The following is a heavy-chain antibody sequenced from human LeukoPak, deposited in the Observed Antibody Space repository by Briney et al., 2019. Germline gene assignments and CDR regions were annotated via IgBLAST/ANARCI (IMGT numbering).Heavy chain of an antibody. D-gene: IGHD3-10*01. CDR3: AKVTVLWFGELRGWFDP. CDR1: GLTFSSYA. Sequence: PGGSLRLSCAASGLTFSSYAMSWVRQAPGKGLEWVSAISGSGGSTYYADSVKGRFTISRDNSKNTLYLQMNSLRAEDTAVYYCAKVTVLWFGELRGWFDPWGQGTLVTVSS. CDR2: ISGSGGST. J-gene: IGHJ5*02. V-gene: IGHV3-23*01.